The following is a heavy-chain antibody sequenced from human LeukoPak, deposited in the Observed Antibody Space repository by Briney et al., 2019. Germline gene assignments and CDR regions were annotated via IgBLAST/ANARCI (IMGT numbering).Heavy chain of an antibody. D-gene: IGHD1-26*01. CDR3: TTGPEWELLIIY. CDR2: IKSKTDGGTT. Sequence: GGSLRLSCEASGFTFSSYAMSWVRQAPGKGLEWVGRIKSKTDGGTTDYAAPVKGRFTISRDDSKNTLYLQMNSLKTEDTAVYYCTTGPEWELLIIYWGQGTLVTVSS. V-gene: IGHV3-15*01. J-gene: IGHJ4*02. CDR1: GFTFSSYA.